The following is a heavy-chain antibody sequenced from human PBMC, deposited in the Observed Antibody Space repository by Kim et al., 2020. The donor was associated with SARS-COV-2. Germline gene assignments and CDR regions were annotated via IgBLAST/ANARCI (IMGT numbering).Heavy chain of an antibody. CDR1: GIPVSAYS. J-gene: IGHJ4*02. CDR3: AHSDYSSGQYFDF. CDR2: ISSSRNPKI. D-gene: IGHD6-19*01. V-gene: IGHV3-21*01. Sequence: GGSLRLSCATSGIPVSAYSMHWVRQAPGKGLEWVSSISSSRNPKIYYADWVRGRFMISRDSSDNSLHLQLTSLRVEDTAIYYRAHSDYSSGQYFDFWGRGTLVTVSS.